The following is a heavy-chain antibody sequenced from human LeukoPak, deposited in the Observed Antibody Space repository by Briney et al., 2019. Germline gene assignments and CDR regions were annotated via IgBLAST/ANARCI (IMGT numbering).Heavy chain of an antibody. CDR1: GFTFSRYW. Sequence: GGSLRLSCAASGFTFSRYWMRWVRQAPGKGLVWVSRIDEHGTTIDYADSVRDRFTISRDNAKNTLYLHMNSLRAEDTAMYYCARDVGGAGSHWGQGTLVTVSS. CDR2: IDEHGTTI. J-gene: IGHJ4*02. V-gene: IGHV3-74*01. D-gene: IGHD3-10*01. CDR3: ARDVGGAGSH.